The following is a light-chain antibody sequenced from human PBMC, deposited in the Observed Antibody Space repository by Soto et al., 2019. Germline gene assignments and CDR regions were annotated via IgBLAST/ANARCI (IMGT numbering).Light chain of an antibody. J-gene: IGLJ1*01. CDR2: GNT. V-gene: IGLV1-40*01. Sequence: VLTHPASVNSAALDGPSIIYTRSSSNVGAGYDVHWYLQLPGTAPKLLIYGNTNRPSGVPDRFSGSKSGSSASLAITGLQAEDEADYYCQSHDSSMHASVFGTGTKVTVL. CDR1: SSNVGAGYD. CDR3: QSHDSSMHASV.